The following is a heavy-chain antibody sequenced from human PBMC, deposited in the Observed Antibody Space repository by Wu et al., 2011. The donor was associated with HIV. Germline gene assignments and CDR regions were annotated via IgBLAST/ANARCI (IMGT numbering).Heavy chain of an antibody. D-gene: IGHD6-13*01. Sequence: QVQVVQSGAEVKKPGSSVKVSCKASGGSFSSYAVSWVRQVPGRGLEWMGRIIPIFGTANYAQKFQGRVTITADKSTSTAYMELSSLRSEDTAVYYCARDQRSSSHFDYWGQGTLVTVSS. CDR1: GGSFSSYA. V-gene: IGHV1-69*14. J-gene: IGHJ4*02. CDR2: IIPIFGTA. CDR3: ARDQRSSSHFDY.